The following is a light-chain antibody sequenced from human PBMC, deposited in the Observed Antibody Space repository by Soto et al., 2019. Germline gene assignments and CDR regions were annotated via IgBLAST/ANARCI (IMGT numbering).Light chain of an antibody. V-gene: IGLV2-11*01. CDR2: DVS. Sequence: QSALTQPRSVSGSPGQSVTISCTGTSSDVGAYNYVPWYQQHAGKAPKLMIYDVSKRPSGVPDRFSGSKSANTASLTISGLQAEDEADYYCCSYAGNYIWVFGGGTKLTVL. CDR1: SSDVGAYNY. J-gene: IGLJ3*02. CDR3: CSYAGNYIWV.